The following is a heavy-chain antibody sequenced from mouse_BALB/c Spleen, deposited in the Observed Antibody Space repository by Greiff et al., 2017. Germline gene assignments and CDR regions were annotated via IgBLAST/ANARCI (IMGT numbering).Heavy chain of an antibody. CDR1: GFHIKDTY. Sequence: VQLKQSGAELVKPGASVKLSCTASGFHIKDTYMHWVKQRPEQGLEWIGRIDPPNGNTKYDPKFQGKATITADTSSNTAYLQLSSLTSEDTAVYYCARGGPLDYWGQGTTLTVSS. CDR3: ARGGPLDY. CDR2: IDPPNGNT. V-gene: IGHV14-3*02. J-gene: IGHJ2*01.